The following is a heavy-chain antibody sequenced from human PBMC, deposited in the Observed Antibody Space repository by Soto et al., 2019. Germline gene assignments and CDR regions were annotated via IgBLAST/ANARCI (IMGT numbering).Heavy chain of an antibody. CDR1: GGSFSSFA. CDR3: ARLWDSSGSDY. Sequence: GASVKVSCKASGGSFSSFAFSWVRQAPGQGLEWKGGIIPSDSYTNYSPSFQGHVTISADKSISTAYLQWSSLKASDTAMYYCARLWDSSGSDYWGQGTLVTVSS. CDR2: IIPSDSYT. J-gene: IGHJ4*02. V-gene: IGHV5-10-1*01. D-gene: IGHD3-22*01.